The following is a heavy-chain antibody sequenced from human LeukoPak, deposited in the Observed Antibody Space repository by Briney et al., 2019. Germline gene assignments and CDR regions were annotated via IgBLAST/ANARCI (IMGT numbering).Heavy chain of an antibody. CDR3: ARDPVLDRSGYYFDY. CDR2: INPSGGSA. D-gene: IGHD3-22*01. J-gene: IGHJ4*02. V-gene: IGHV1-46*01. CDR1: GYTFTSYY. Sequence: ASVKVSCKASGYTFTSYYMHWVRQAPGQGLEWMGIINPSGGSASYAQKFQGRVTMTRDTSTSTVYMELSSLRSEDTAVYYCARDPVLDRSGYYFDYWGQGTLVTVSS.